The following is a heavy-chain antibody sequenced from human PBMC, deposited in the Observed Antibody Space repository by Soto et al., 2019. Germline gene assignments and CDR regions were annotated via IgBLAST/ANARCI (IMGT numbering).Heavy chain of an antibody. D-gene: IGHD6-13*01. Sequence: PWWSLRLSCSASVFTCSSYSMNWFRQAPGKGLEWVSSISSSSSYIYYADSVKGRFTISRDNAKNSLYLQMNSLRAEDTAVYYCARDGSSWSAYNWFDPWGQGTLVTVSS. CDR1: VFTCSSYS. CDR2: ISSSSSYI. V-gene: IGHV3-21*01. CDR3: ARDGSSWSAYNWFDP. J-gene: IGHJ5*02.